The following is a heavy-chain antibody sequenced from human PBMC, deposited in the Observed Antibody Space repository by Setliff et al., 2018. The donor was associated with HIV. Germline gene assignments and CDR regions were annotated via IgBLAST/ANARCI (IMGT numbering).Heavy chain of an antibody. CDR1: GYSISSGYY. CDR2: IYHSAST. D-gene: IGHD3-9*01. Sequence: SETLSLTCAVSGYSISSGYYWGWIRQPPGKGLEWIGSIYHSASTYYNPSLKSRVTISVDTSKNQFSLKLSSVTATDTATYYCAAPRGMSTILVYWGQGSLVTVSS. J-gene: IGHJ4*02. CDR3: AAPRGMSTILVY. V-gene: IGHV4-38-2*01.